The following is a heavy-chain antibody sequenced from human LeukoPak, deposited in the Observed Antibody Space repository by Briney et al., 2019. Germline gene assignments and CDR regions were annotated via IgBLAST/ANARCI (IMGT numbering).Heavy chain of an antibody. J-gene: IGHJ4*02. D-gene: IGHD3-10*01. V-gene: IGHV4-31*03. CDR1: GGSISNGGYY. Sequence: SQTLSLTCTVSGGSISNGGYYWSWIRQHPGKGLEWIGYIYYSGSTYYNPSLKSRVTISVDTSKNQFSLKLSSVTAADTAVYYCARDRRRYGSGSYYNEGLFDYWGQGTLVTVSS. CDR3: ARDRRRYGSGSYYNEGLFDY. CDR2: IYYSGST.